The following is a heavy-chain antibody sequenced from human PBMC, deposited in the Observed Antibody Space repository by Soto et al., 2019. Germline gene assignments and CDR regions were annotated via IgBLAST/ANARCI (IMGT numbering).Heavy chain of an antibody. CDR1: GFTFSDSW. CDR3: TKVDV. J-gene: IGHJ6*01. Sequence: GGSLRLSCVGSGFTFSDSWMHWVSQPPGKGLVWLSRVIGRGNGANYADSVRGRFTISRDNAKNTVYLQMNSLRPEDTAVYYCTKVDVWGPGTAVTVSS. V-gene: IGHV3-74*01. CDR2: VIGRGNGA.